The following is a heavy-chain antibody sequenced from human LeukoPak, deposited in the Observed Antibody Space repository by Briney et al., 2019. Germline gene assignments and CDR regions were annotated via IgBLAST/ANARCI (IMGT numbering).Heavy chain of an antibody. D-gene: IGHD1-1*01. Sequence: PGGSLRLSCGASGFTFSSYEMNWVRQAPGKGLEWVSYISSSGSTIYYADSVKGRFTISRDNAKNSLYLQMNSLRAEDTAVYYCARSRDNVLDYWGQGTLVTVSS. J-gene: IGHJ4*02. CDR3: ARSRDNVLDY. CDR2: ISSSGSTI. CDR1: GFTFSSYE. V-gene: IGHV3-48*03.